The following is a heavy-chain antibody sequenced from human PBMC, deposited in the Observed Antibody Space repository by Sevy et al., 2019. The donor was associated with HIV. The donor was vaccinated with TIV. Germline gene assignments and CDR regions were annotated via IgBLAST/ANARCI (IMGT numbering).Heavy chain of an antibody. CDR2: INHSGST. CDR1: GGSFSGYY. J-gene: IGHJ5*02. CDR3: ARRYEGDCSGGSCYWFDP. V-gene: IGHV4-34*01. Sequence: SETLSLTCAVYGGSFSGYYWSRIRQPPGNGLEWIGEINHSGSTNYNPSLKSRVTISVDTSKNQFSLKLSSVTAADTAVYYCARRYEGDCSGGSCYWFDPWGQGTLVTVSS. D-gene: IGHD2-15*01.